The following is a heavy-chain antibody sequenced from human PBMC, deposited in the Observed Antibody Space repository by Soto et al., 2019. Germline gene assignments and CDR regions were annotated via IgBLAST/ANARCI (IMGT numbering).Heavy chain of an antibody. CDR2: IDNSGSYI. CDR1: GFIFSDYT. V-gene: IGHV3-21*01. D-gene: IGHD4-4*01. CDR3: VRGDYRDY. Sequence: EVQLVESGGGLVKPGGSLRLSCEVSGFIFSDYTMNWVRQAPGKGLEWVASIDNSGSYIFYASPLKGRFTISRDNANNSLFLQLRGLRADDTAVYFCVRGDYRDYWGQGTLVAVSS. J-gene: IGHJ4*02.